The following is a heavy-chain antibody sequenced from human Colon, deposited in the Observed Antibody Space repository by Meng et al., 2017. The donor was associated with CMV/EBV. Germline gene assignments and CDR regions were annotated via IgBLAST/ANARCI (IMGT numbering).Heavy chain of an antibody. CDR3: AHRMFRAIVIPAFDY. CDR2: TFGNGGK. Sequence: GFALTTSGEGLAWIRQPTGKALEWLATTFGNGGKFYSPSLNSRLTVTRDTSKNQVLLTLTNVDPADTATYFCAHRMFRAIVIPAFDYWGQGTLVTVSS. J-gene: IGHJ4*02. D-gene: IGHD3-16*02. CDR1: GFALTTSGEG. V-gene: IGHV2-5*01.